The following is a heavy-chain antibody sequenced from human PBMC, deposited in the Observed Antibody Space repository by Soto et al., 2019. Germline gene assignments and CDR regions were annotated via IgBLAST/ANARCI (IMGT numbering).Heavy chain of an antibody. J-gene: IGHJ5*02. D-gene: IGHD6-25*01. CDR3: SRDLRSQLAACDWFVP. CDR1: GGSAYSNSAA. Sequence: SQTLSLTCAISGGSAYSNSAAWNWISQSPSRGLEWLGRTYYRSKWYNDYAVSVKSRITINPDTSKNQFSLQLNSVTPEDTAVYFCSRDLRSQLAACDWFVPCGHGTLVFVSS. CDR2: TYYRSKWYN. V-gene: IGHV6-1*01.